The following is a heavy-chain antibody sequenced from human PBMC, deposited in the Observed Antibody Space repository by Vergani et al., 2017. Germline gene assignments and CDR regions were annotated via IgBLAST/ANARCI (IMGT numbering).Heavy chain of an antibody. CDR1: GYTFTGYY. CDR3: ARDGTQDFWSGYPSRPYYMDV. V-gene: IGHV1-2*02. Sequence: QVQLVQSGAEVKKPGASVKVSCKASGYTFTGYYMHWVRQAPGQGLEWMGWINPNSGGTNYAQKFKGRVTITADESTSTAYMELSSLRSEDTAVYYCARDGTQDFWSGYPSRPYYMDVWGKGTTVTVSS. CDR2: INPNSGGT. D-gene: IGHD3-3*01. J-gene: IGHJ6*03.